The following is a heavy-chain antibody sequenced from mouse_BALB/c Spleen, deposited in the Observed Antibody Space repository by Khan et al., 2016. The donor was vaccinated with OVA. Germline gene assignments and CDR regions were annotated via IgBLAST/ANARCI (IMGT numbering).Heavy chain of an antibody. CDR3: ARVGYSGTMDY. J-gene: IGHJ4*01. CDR2: INTYTGEP. V-gene: IGHV9-3-1*01. Sequence: QIQLVQSGPELKKPGETVKISCKASGYTFTNNGMNWVKQAPGQGLKWMGWINTYTGEPTYANDFKGRFAFSLETSASTAFLQINNLKNEDTATYFCARVGYSGTMDYWGQGTSVTVSS. CDR1: GYTFTNNG.